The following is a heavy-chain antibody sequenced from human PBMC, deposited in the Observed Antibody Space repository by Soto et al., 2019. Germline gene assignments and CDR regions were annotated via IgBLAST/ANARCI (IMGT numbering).Heavy chain of an antibody. J-gene: IGHJ6*02. CDR2: ISAYNGNT. CDR3: ARDQDTAMGLYYYYGMDV. Sequence: QVQLVQAGAEVKKPGASVKVSCKASGYTFTSYGISWVRQAPGQGLEWMGWISAYNGNTNYAKKLQGRVTMTTDTATSTAYMELRSLRSDATTVYYCARDQDTAMGLYYYYGMDVWGQGTTVTVSS. CDR1: GYTFTSYG. V-gene: IGHV1-18*01. D-gene: IGHD5-18*01.